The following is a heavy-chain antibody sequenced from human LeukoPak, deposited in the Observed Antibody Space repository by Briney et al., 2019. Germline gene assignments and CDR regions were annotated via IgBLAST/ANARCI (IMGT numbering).Heavy chain of an antibody. J-gene: IGHJ3*02. D-gene: IGHD2-15*01. CDR2: IYYSGST. CDR3: ARDGCSGGSCPEAFDI. V-gene: IGHV4-59*12. Sequence: PSETLSLTCTVSGGSISSYYWSWIRQPPGKGLEWIGYIYYSGSTNYNPSLKSRVTISVDTSKNQFSLQLNSVTPEDTAVYYCARDGCSGGSCPEAFDIWGQGTMVTVSS. CDR1: GGSISSYY.